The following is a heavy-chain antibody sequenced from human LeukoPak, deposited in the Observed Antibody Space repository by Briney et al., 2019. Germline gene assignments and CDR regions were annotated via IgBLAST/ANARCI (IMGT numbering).Heavy chain of an antibody. V-gene: IGHV4-59*01. J-gene: IGHJ5*02. D-gene: IGHD3-10*01. Sequence: PSETLSLTCTVSCGSICSYYWSWIRHPPGKGLEWIGYIYYSGSPNYNPSLKSRVTISVDTSKNQFSLKLISVTAADTAVYYCARDRYYYGSGSNWFDPWGQGTLVTVSS. CDR3: ARDRYYYGSGSNWFDP. CDR1: CGSICSYY. CDR2: IYYSGSP.